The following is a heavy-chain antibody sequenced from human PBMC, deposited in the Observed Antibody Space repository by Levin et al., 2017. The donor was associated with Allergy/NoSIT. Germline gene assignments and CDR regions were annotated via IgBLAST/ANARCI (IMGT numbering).Heavy chain of an antibody. CDR1: GFTFSSYA. CDR3: AKGADYYDSSGYYYDY. Sequence: GGSLRLSCAVSGFTFSSYAMSWVRQAPGKGLEWVSGISGSGGSTYYADSVKGRFTISRDNSKNTVYLQMNSLRAEDTAVYYCAKGADYYDSSGYYYDYWGQGTLVTVSS. D-gene: IGHD3-22*01. CDR2: ISGSGGST. J-gene: IGHJ4*02. V-gene: IGHV3-23*01.